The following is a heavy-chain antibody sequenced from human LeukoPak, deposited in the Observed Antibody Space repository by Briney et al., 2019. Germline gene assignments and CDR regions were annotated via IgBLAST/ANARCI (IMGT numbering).Heavy chain of an antibody. V-gene: IGHV1-2*02. Sequence: GASVKVSCKASGYTFTGHYMHWVRQAPGQGLEWMGWINPNSGGTNYAQKFQGRVTMTRDTSISTAYMELSRLRSDDTAVYYCAFTQVGATMGYFDLWGRGTLVTVSS. CDR1: GYTFTGHY. CDR3: AFTQVGATMGYFDL. CDR2: INPNSGGT. D-gene: IGHD1-26*01. J-gene: IGHJ2*01.